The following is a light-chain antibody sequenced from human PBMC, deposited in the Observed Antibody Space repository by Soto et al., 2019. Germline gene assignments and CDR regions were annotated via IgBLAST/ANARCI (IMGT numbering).Light chain of an antibody. J-gene: IGLJ1*01. Sequence: QSVLTQPASVSGSPGQSITISCTGTSSDVGGYNYVSWYQQHPGKAPKLMIYDVSNRPSGASNRFSGSKSGNTASLTISGLQAEDEADYYCSSYTRSSPYVFGTGTKLTVL. CDR3: SSYTRSSPYV. CDR1: SSDVGGYNY. CDR2: DVS. V-gene: IGLV2-14*01.